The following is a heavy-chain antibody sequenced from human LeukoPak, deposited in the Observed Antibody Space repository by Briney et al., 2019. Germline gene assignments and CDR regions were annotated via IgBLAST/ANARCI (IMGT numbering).Heavy chain of an antibody. J-gene: IGHJ4*02. Sequence: EPGGSLRLSCTASGFTFGDYAMSWVRQAPGKGLEWVAFIRSKAYGGTTEYAASVKGRFTISRDDSKSIAYLQMNSLKTEDTAVYYCTRGGTYYDFWSGYYNFDYWGQGTLVTVSS. D-gene: IGHD3-3*01. CDR2: IRSKAYGGTT. V-gene: IGHV3-49*04. CDR1: GFTFGDYA. CDR3: TRGGTYYDFWSGYYNFDY.